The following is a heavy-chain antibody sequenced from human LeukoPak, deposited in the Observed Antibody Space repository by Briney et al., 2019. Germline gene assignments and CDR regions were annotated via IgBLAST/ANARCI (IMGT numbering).Heavy chain of an antibody. V-gene: IGHV1-2*02. CDR3: ATGGILVGPGTRFNF. CDR2: INPNSGDT. Sequence: ASVKVSCQASGDTFTVYYIHWVRQAPGQGLEWMGWINPNSGDTKSAQKFQGRFNITRDTSIDTAYMELSGLRSDDTAVYYCATGGILVGPGTRFNFWGLGALVTVSS. J-gene: IGHJ4*02. CDR1: GDTFTVYY. D-gene: IGHD3-10*01.